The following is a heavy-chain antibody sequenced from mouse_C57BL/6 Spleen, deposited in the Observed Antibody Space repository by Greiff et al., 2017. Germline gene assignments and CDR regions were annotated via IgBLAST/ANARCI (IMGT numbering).Heavy chain of an antibody. V-gene: IGHV1-69*01. CDR2: IDPSDSYT. CDR1: GYTFTSYW. J-gene: IGHJ2*01. Sequence: QVQLQQPGAELVMPGASVKLSCKASGYTFTSYWMHWVKQRPGQGLEWIGEIDPSDSYTNYNQKFKGKSTLTVDKSSSTAYMQLSSLTSEDSAVYYCARSGAYYCDYGGQGTTLTVSS. D-gene: IGHD3-1*01. CDR3: ARSGAYYCDY.